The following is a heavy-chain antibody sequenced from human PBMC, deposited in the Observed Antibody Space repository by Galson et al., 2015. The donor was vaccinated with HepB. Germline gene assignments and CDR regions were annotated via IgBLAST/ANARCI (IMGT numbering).Heavy chain of an antibody. V-gene: IGHV3-7*03. CDR3: ARDGATRNPLFDY. CDR1: GFTFSGYW. CDR2: IKQDGSEK. Sequence: SLRLSCAASGFTFSGYWMSWVRQAPGKGLEWVANIKQDGSEKYYVDSVKGRFTISRDNAKNSLFLQMNSLRAEDTAVYYCARDGATRNPLFDYWGQGTLVTVSS. J-gene: IGHJ4*02. D-gene: IGHD5-12*01.